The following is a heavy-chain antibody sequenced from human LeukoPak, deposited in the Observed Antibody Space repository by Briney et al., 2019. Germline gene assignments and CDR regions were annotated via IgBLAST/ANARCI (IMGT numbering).Heavy chain of an antibody. CDR2: ISGGGDST. V-gene: IGHV3-23*01. J-gene: IGHJ4*02. CDR3: VRSLDY. Sequence: SGGSLRLSCAASGFTFWSYAMSWVRQAPGKGLEWVSAISGGGDSTYYADSVKGRFTISRDTSKNTLYLQMNSLRAEDTAVYYCVRSLDYWGQGTLVTVSS. CDR1: GFTFWSYA.